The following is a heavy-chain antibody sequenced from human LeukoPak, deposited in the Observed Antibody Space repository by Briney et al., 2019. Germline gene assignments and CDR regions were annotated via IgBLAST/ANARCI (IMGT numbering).Heavy chain of an antibody. Sequence: SETLSLTCAVYGGSFSGYYWSWIRQPPGKGLEWIGEINHSGSTNYNPSLKSRVTISVDTSKNQFSLKLSSVTAADTAVYYCAREKRDTMIVDDVFDIWGQGTMVTVSS. CDR3: AREKRDTMIVDDVFDI. CDR1: GGSFSGYY. V-gene: IGHV4-34*09. D-gene: IGHD3-22*01. CDR2: INHSGST. J-gene: IGHJ3*02.